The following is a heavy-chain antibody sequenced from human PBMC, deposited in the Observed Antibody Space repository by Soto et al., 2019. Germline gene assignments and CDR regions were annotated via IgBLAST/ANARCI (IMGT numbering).Heavy chain of an antibody. CDR1: GGSISSYY. Sequence: SETLSLTCTVSGGSISSYYWSWIRQPPGKGLEWIGYIYYSGSTNYNPSLKSRVTISLDTSKNQFSLNLSSVTAADTAVYYCARFGVFTISGFFNYWGQGTPVTVSS. V-gene: IGHV4-59*01. CDR2: IYYSGST. J-gene: IGHJ4*02. CDR3: ARFGVFTISGFFNY. D-gene: IGHD3-16*01.